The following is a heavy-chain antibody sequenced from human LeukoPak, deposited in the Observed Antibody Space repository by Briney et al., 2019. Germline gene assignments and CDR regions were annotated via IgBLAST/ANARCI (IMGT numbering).Heavy chain of an antibody. J-gene: IGHJ4*02. CDR1: GFTVSSNY. CDR3: SGRFDC. Sequence: GGSLRLSCAASGFTVSSNYMSWVRQAPGKGLEWVSYIDGSGDTIYYADSVKGRFTISRDNAKNSLDLQMNSLRDEDTAVYYCSGRFDCWGQGTLVTVSS. CDR2: IDGSGDTI. V-gene: IGHV3-48*02.